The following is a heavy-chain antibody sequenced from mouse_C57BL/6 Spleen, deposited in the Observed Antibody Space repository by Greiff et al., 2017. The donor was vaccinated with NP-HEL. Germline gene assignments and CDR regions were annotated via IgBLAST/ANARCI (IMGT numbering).Heavy chain of an antibody. V-gene: IGHV1-50*01. Sequence: QVQLQQPGAELVKPGASVKLSCKASGYTFTSYWMQWVKQRPGQGLEWIGEIDPSDSYTNYNQKFKGKATLTVDTSSSTAYMQLSSLTSEDSAVYYCARGDYYGSSYSWYFDVWGTGTTVTVSS. CDR2: IDPSDSYT. J-gene: IGHJ1*03. CDR1: GYTFTSYW. CDR3: ARGDYYGSSYSWYFDV. D-gene: IGHD1-1*01.